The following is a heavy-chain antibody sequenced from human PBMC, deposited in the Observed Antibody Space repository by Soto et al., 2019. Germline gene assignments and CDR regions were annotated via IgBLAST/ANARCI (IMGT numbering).Heavy chain of an antibody. V-gene: IGHV4-34*01. Sequence: QVQLQQWGAGLLKPSETLSLTCAVYGGSFSGYYWSWIRQPPGKGLEWIGEINHSGSTNYNPSLKSRVTISVDTSKNQFSLKLSSVTAADTAVYYCARGGGRYDFGPPPDYWGQGTLVTVSS. J-gene: IGHJ4*02. CDR1: GGSFSGYY. CDR2: INHSGST. CDR3: ARGGGRYDFGPPPDY. D-gene: IGHD3-3*01.